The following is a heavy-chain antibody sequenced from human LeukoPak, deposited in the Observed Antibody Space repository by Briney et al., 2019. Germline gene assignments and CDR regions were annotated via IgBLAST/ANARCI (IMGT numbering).Heavy chain of an antibody. CDR2: ISSSGSTI. V-gene: IGHV3-48*03. Sequence: GGSLGLSCAASGFTFSSYEMNWVRQAPGKGLEWVSYISSSGSTIYYADSVKGRFTISRDNAKNSLYLQMNSLRAEDTAVYYCASRVNWNYDYWGQGTLVTVSS. J-gene: IGHJ4*02. CDR3: ASRVNWNYDY. D-gene: IGHD1-1*01. CDR1: GFTFSSYE.